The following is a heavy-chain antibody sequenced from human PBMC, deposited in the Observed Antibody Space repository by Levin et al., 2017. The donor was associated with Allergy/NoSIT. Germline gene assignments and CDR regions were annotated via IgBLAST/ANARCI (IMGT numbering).Heavy chain of an antibody. J-gene: IGHJ3*02. CDR1: GGSISSYY. D-gene: IGHD2-2*01. CDR3: AAYCSSTSCTSWGDAFDI. Sequence: PGGSLRLSCTVSGGSISSYYWSWIRQPAGKGLEWIGRIYTSGSTNYNPSLKSRVTMSVDTSKNQFSLKLSSVTAADTAVYYCAAYCSSTSCTSWGDAFDIWGQGTMVTVSS. V-gene: IGHV4-4*07. CDR2: IYTSGST.